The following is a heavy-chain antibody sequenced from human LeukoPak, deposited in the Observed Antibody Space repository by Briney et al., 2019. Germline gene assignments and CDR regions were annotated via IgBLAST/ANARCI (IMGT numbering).Heavy chain of an antibody. CDR1: GFTFSSYW. Sequence: GGSLRLSFAASGFTFSSYWMSWVRQAPGKGLEWVANIKQDGSEKYYVDSVKGRFTISRDNAKNSLYLQMNSLRAEDTAVYYCARNGGQDAFDIWGQGTMVTVSS. CDR2: IKQDGSEK. D-gene: IGHD4-23*01. J-gene: IGHJ3*02. CDR3: ARNGGQDAFDI. V-gene: IGHV3-7*01.